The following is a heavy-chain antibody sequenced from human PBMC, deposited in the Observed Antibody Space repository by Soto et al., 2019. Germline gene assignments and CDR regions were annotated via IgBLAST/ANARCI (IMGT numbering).Heavy chain of an antibody. Sequence: VGSLRLSCAASGFTFSSYAMSWVRQAPGKGLEWVSAIGGSGGSTYYADSVKGRFTISRDNSKNTLYLQMNSLRAEDTAVYYCAKDQTRITMVRGALYYFDYWGQGTLVTVSS. D-gene: IGHD3-10*01. V-gene: IGHV3-23*01. CDR3: AKDQTRITMVRGALYYFDY. J-gene: IGHJ4*02. CDR1: GFTFSSYA. CDR2: IGGSGGST.